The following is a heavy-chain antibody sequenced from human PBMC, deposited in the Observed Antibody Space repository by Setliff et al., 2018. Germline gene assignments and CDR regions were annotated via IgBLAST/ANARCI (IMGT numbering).Heavy chain of an antibody. CDR3: ARDQWVRSPPLSFSYGMDV. J-gene: IGHJ6*04. D-gene: IGHD5-12*01. CDR2: IYYTGST. V-gene: IGHV4-39*07. Sequence: SETLSLTCTVSGGSISSSSHYWGWIRQPPGKGLEWIGSIYYTGSTYYNPSLKSRVTMSVDTSKRQFSLKLGSATAADTAVYYCARDQWVRSPPLSFSYGMDVWGKGTTVTVSS. CDR1: GGSISSSSHY.